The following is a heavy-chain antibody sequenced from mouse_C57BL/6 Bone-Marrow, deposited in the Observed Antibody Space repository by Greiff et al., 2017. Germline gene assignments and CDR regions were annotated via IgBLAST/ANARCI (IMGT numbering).Heavy chain of an antibody. CDR1: GFNIKDDY. CDR2: IDPENGDT. Sequence: VQLKESGAELVRPGASVKLSCTASGFNIKDDYMHWVKQRPEQGLEWIGWIDPENGDTEYASKFQGKATITADTSSNTAYLQLSSLTSEDTAVYYCTTTMIMDYAMDYWGQGTSVTVSS. CDR3: TTTMIMDYAMDY. V-gene: IGHV14-4*01. J-gene: IGHJ4*01. D-gene: IGHD2-4*01.